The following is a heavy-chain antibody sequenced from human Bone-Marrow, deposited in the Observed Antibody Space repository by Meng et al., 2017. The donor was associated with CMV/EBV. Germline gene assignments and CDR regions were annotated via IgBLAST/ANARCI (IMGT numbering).Heavy chain of an antibody. CDR3: ARDRSQDPILEWLLPPNYYYYGMAV. CDR1: GFTFSSYS. V-gene: IGHV3-48*04. D-gene: IGHD3-3*01. J-gene: IGHJ6*01. Sequence: GESLKISCAASGFTFSSYSMNWVRQAPGKGLEWVSYISSSSSTIYYADSVKGRFTISRDNAKNSLYLQMNSLRAEDTAVYYCARDRSQDPILEWLLPPNYYYYGMAVWGPGPTVTGSS. CDR2: ISSSSSTI.